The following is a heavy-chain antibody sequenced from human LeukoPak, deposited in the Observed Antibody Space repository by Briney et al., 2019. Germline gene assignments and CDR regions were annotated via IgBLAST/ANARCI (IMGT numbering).Heavy chain of an antibody. J-gene: IGHJ4*02. Sequence: ASVKVSCKVSGYILTKLSMHWVRLTTGEGLQWMGGFDPKDGETTYAQRFRGRLTMTEDTSADTAYMELSSLRSEDTAIYFCTINLRDYWGQGTLVTVSS. CDR3: TINLRDY. V-gene: IGHV1-24*01. CDR2: FDPKDGET. CDR1: GYILTKLS.